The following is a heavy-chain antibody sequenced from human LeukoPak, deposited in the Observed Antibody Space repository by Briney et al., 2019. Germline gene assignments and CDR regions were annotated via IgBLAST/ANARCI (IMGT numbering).Heavy chain of an antibody. CDR3: AKDHCSSSSCYADAFDI. CDR1: GFTFNSYA. CDR2: ISGSGAYT. J-gene: IGHJ3*02. V-gene: IGHV3-23*01. Sequence: GGSLRLSCAASGFTFNSYAMNWVRQAPGKGLGWVSVISGSGAYTDYADSVKGRFTISRDNSRDTLYLQMNRLRAEDTAVYYCAKDHCSSSSCYADAFDIWGQGTMVTVSS. D-gene: IGHD2-2*01.